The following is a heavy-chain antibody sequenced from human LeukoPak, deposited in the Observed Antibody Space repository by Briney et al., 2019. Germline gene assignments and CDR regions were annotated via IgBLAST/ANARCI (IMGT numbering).Heavy chain of an antibody. Sequence: KPSETLSLTCAVYGGSFSGYIWGWIRQAPGKGLEWIGEISHNGKNTHSPSLKRRVTTSLDTATNQFSLQLNSVPAADTAVYYCARLAKCTSTCRGKYWYFDVWGRGTLVTVSS. CDR2: ISHNGKN. D-gene: IGHD2-8*01. V-gene: IGHV4-34*01. CDR1: GGSFSGYI. J-gene: IGHJ2*01. CDR3: ARLAKCTSTCRGKYWYFDV.